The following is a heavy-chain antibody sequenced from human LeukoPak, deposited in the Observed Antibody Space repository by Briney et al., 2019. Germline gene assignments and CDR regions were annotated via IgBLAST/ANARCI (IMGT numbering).Heavy chain of an antibody. V-gene: IGHV3-7*01. J-gene: IGHJ6*03. CDR2: IKQDGSEK. CDR1: GFTFSSYW. D-gene: IGHD2-8*01. CDR3: AREDCTNGVCLYYYYYMDV. Sequence: PGGSLRLSCAASGFTFSSYWMSWVRQAPGKGLEWVANIKQDGSEKYYVDSVKGRFTISRDNAKNSLYLQMNSLRAEDTAVYYCAREDCTNGVCLYYYYYMDVWGKGTTVTVSS.